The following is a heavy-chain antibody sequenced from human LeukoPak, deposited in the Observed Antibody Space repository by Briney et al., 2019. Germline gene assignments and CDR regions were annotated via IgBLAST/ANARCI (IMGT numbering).Heavy chain of an antibody. CDR3: AKDRLFGGVIVLLFDY. CDR2: IRYDGSNK. D-gene: IGHD3-16*02. V-gene: IGHV3-30*02. J-gene: IGHJ4*02. Sequence: GGSLRLSCAASGFTFSSYGMHWVRQAPGKGLEWVAFIRYDGSNKYYADSVKGRFTISRDNSKNTLYLQMNSLRAEDTAVYYCAKDRLFGGVIVLLFDYWGQGTLVTVSS. CDR1: GFTFSSYG.